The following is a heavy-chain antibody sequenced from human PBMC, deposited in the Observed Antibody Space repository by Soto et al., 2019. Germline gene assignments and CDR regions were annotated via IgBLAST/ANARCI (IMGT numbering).Heavy chain of an antibody. CDR1: GYTLSSYT. V-gene: IGHV1-3*01. CDR2: INGGNGNT. Sequence: ASVKVSCKASGYTLSSYTMHWVRQAPRQRPECMGSINGGNGNTKYSQKFQGRVTISRDTSASTVYMELNSLISEDTAVYYCARAAPYRHTDAGFDHWGQGTLVTVSS. J-gene: IGHJ4*02. D-gene: IGHD1-1*01. CDR3: ARAAPYRHTDAGFDH.